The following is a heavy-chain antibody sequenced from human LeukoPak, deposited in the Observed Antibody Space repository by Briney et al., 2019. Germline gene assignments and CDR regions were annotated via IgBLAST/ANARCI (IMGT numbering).Heavy chain of an antibody. CDR3: ARAPGELRSSPFDY. CDR2: INSDGSST. Sequence: PGGSLRLSCAASGFTFSNYWVHWVRQAPGKGLVWVSRINSDGSSTSYADSVKGRFTISRDNAKNTLYLQMNSLRAEDTAVYYCARAPGELRSSPFDYWGQGTLVTVSS. V-gene: IGHV3-74*01. CDR1: GFTFSNYW. D-gene: IGHD1-26*01. J-gene: IGHJ4*02.